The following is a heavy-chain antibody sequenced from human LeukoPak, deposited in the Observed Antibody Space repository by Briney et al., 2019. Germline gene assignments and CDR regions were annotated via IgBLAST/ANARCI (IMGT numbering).Heavy chain of an antibody. CDR3: ARRAPSHDFDD. CDR1: GFTFSSRDW. Sequence: GGSLRLSCAASGFTFSSRDWMTWVRQAPGKGLEWVANIKQDGSEKYYVDSVKGRFTISRDNAKNSLYLQMNSLRVEDTALYYCARRAPSHDFDDWGQGTLVTVSS. V-gene: IGHV3-7*01. J-gene: IGHJ4*02. CDR2: IKQDGSEK.